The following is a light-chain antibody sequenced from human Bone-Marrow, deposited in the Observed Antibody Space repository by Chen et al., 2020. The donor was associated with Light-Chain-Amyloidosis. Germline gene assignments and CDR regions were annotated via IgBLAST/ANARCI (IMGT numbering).Light chain of an antibody. V-gene: IGLV6-57*01. J-gene: IGLJ3*02. Sequence: NFMLTQPHSVSESPGKTVIISCTRSSGSIATNYVQWYQQRPGSSPTTVISEDDQRPSGVPDRFSGSIDSSSNSASLTISGLKTEDEADYCCQSYQGSSQGVFGGGTKLTVL. CDR1: SGSIATNY. CDR2: EDD. CDR3: QSYQGSSQGV.